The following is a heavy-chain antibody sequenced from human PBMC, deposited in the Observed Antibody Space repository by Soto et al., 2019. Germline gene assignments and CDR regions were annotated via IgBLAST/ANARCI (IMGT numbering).Heavy chain of an antibody. CDR2: INPSGGST. CDR1: EYTFTDYY. D-gene: IGHD1-1*01. CDR3: ARGGTLPSRDDAFDI. Sequence: ASVKVSCKASEYTFTDYYIHWVRQDPGQGLEWMGIINPSGGSTSYAQKFQGRVTMTRDTSTRTVYMALSSLRSEDTAVYYCARGGTLPSRDDAFDIWGQGTMVTVSS. V-gene: IGHV1-46*03. J-gene: IGHJ3*02.